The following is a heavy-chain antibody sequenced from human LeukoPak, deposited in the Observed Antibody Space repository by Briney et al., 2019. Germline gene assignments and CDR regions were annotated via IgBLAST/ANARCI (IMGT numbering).Heavy chain of an antibody. CDR1: GGSISSYY. CDR3: ARGFRRGYSGYTNWFDL. V-gene: IGHV4-4*07. D-gene: IGHD5-12*01. CDR2: IYTSGST. J-gene: IGHJ5*02. Sequence: SETLSLTCTVSGGSISSYYWSWIRQPAGKGLEWIGRIYTSGSTNYNPSLKSRVTMSVDTSKNQFSLKLSSVTAADTAVYYCARGFRRGYSGYTNWFDLWGQGTLVTVSS.